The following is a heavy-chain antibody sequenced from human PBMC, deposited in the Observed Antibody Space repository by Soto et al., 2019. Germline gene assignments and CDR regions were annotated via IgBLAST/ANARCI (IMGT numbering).Heavy chain of an antibody. CDR1: GGSISSYY. Sequence: SGTLSLTCTVSGGSISSYYWSWIRQPPGKGLEWIGYIYYSGSTNYNPSLKSRVTISVDTSKNQFSLKLSSVTAADTAVYYCARGFIAGSTPDFYYYYMDVWGKGTTVTVSS. CDR2: IYYSGST. V-gene: IGHV4-59*01. CDR3: ARGFIAGSTPDFYYYYMDV. D-gene: IGHD1-7*01. J-gene: IGHJ6*03.